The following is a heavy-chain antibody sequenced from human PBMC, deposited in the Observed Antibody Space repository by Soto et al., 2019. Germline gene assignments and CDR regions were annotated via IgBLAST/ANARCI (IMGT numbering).Heavy chain of an antibody. CDR2: ISYDGSKK. V-gene: IGHV3-30-3*01. CDR3: AREDYGEHYFDF. Sequence: QVQLVESGGGVVQPGRSLRLSCAASGFVFKNYAMHWVRQAPGKGLEWVAVISYDGSKKYYVDSVKGRFIISRDNSKNTLYLEKSSLRVEETAVYYCAREDYGEHYFDFWGQGTLVTVSS. CDR1: GFVFKNYA. D-gene: IGHD4-17*01. J-gene: IGHJ4*02.